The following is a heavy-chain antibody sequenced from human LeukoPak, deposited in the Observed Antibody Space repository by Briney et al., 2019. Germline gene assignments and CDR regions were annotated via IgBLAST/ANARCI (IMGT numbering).Heavy chain of an antibody. CDR1: GFTFSSYS. CDR2: ISSSSSYI. D-gene: IGHD3-22*01. Sequence: GGSLRLSCAASGFTFSSYSMNWVRQAPGKGLEWVSFISSSSSYIYYADSVKGRFTISRDNAKNSLYLQMNSLRAEDTAVYYCAREPRTMIIPERYFDYWGQGTLVTVSS. J-gene: IGHJ4*02. CDR3: AREPRTMIIPERYFDY. V-gene: IGHV3-21*01.